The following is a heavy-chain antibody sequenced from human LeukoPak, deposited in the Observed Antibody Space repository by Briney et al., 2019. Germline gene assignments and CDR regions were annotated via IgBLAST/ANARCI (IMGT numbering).Heavy chain of an antibody. V-gene: IGHV1-18*01. Sequence: ASVKVSCKASGYIFTRYGISWVRQAPGQGLEWMGWIGTSSGNTNYAQKLQGRVTMTTDTSTTTAYMELRSLGSDDTAVYYCARGLGIRCSGGSCYAVFPYYGMDVWGQGTTVTVSS. CDR1: GYIFTRYG. D-gene: IGHD2-15*01. J-gene: IGHJ6*02. CDR2: IGTSSGNT. CDR3: ARGLGIRCSGGSCYAVFPYYGMDV.